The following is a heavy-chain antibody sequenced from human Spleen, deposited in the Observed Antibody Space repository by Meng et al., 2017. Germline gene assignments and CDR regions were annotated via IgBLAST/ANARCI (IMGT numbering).Heavy chain of an antibody. V-gene: IGHV1-2*02. CDR3: AREIVGATTLYEPNFDY. CDR2: ISPNSGGT. D-gene: IGHD1-26*01. Sequence: ASVKVSCKASGYTFTGYYMFWVRQAPGQGLEWMGWISPNSGGTDYAQKFQGRVTMTRDTSISTAYMELSRLTSDDTAVYYCAREIVGATTLYEPNFDYWGQGTLVTVSS. J-gene: IGHJ4*02. CDR1: GYTFTGYY.